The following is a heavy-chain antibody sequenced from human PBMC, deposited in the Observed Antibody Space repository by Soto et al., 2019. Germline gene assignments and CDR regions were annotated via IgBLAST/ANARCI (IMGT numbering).Heavy chain of an antibody. CDR1: GGSISSYY. J-gene: IGHJ4*02. CDR3: ARDGYTDYNYFDY. D-gene: IGHD4-4*01. CDR2: IYYSGST. V-gene: IGHV4-59*01. Sequence: KPSETLSLTCTVSGGSISSYYWSWIRQPPGKGLEWIGYIYYSGSTNYNPSLKSRVTISVDTSKNQFSLKLSSVTAADTAVYYCARDGYTDYNYFDYWGQGTLVTISS.